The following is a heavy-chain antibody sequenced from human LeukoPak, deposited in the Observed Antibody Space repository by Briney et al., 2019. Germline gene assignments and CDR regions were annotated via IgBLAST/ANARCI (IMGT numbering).Heavy chain of an antibody. CDR3: ARDRYYYRL. D-gene: IGHD3-10*01. J-gene: IGHJ4*02. Sequence: GGSLRLSCAASGFTFSSYSMNWVRQAPGKGLEWVAVTSYDGSNKFYADSVKGRFTISRDDSKNTLYLQMNSLRAEDTAVYYCARDRYYYRLWGQGTLVTVSS. CDR1: GFTFSSYS. CDR2: TSYDGSNK. V-gene: IGHV3-30*03.